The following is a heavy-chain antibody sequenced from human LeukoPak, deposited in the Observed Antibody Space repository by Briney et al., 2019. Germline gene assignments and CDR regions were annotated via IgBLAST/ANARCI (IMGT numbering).Heavy chain of an antibody. D-gene: IGHD2-15*01. CDR1: GYSFTSYW. Sequence: GESLKISCKGSGYSFTSYWIGWVRQMPGKGLEWMGIIYPGDSDTRYSPSFQGQVTISRDNSKNTLYLQMNSLRAEDTAMYYCARARPDGSGGSWPDAFDIWGQGTMVTVSS. V-gene: IGHV5-51*01. CDR3: ARARPDGSGGSWPDAFDI. J-gene: IGHJ3*02. CDR2: IYPGDSDT.